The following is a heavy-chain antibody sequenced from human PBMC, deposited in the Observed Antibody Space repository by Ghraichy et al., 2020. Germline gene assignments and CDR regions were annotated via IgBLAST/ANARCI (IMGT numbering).Heavy chain of an antibody. CDR3: ARVGPIAARAYWYFDL. CDR1: GYTFTGYY. Sequence: ASVKVSCKASGYTFTGYYMHWVRQAPGQGLEWMGWINPNSGGTNYAQKFQGRVTMTRDTSISTAYMELSRLRSDDTAVYYCARVGPIAARAYWYFDLWGRGTLVTVSS. D-gene: IGHD6-6*01. CDR2: INPNSGGT. V-gene: IGHV1-2*02. J-gene: IGHJ2*01.